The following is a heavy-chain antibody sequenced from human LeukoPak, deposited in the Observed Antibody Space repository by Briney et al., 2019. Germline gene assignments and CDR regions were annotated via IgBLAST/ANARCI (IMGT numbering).Heavy chain of an antibody. D-gene: IGHD2-15*01. J-gene: IGHJ4*02. CDR1: GYTFTGYY. V-gene: IGHV1-2*06. CDR3: ARDWAGRNCSGGSCYPLSDY. CDR2: INPNSGGT. Sequence: ASVKVSCKASGYTFTGYYMHWVRQAPGQGLEWMGRINPNSGGTNYAQKFQGRVTMTRDTSISTAYMELSRLRSDDTAVYYCARDWAGRNCSGGSCYPLSDYWGQGTLVTVSS.